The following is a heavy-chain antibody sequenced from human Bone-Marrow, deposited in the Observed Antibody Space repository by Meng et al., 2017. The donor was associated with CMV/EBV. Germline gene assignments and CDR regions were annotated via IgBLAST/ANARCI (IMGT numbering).Heavy chain of an antibody. Sequence: SETLSLTCTVSGGSISSCGYYWSWIRQHPGKGLEWIGYIYYSGSTYYNPSLKSRVTISVDTSKNQFALKLSSVTAADTAEYYCARDREVVDAFDIWGQGTMVTVSS. J-gene: IGHJ3*02. D-gene: IGHD3-22*01. CDR2: IYYSGST. CDR1: GGSISSCGYY. V-gene: IGHV4-31*03. CDR3: ARDREVVDAFDI.